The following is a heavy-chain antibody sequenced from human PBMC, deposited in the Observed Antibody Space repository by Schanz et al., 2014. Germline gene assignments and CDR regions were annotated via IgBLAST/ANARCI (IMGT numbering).Heavy chain of an antibody. D-gene: IGHD5-12*01. CDR1: GFTVSAYS. V-gene: IGHV3-21*04. CDR3: ARDGGRDGYNLAFDV. CDR2: ISSSGGHI. Sequence: EVQLVESGGGLIQPGGSLRLSCSGFTVSAYSANWVRQAPGKGLEWVSSISSSGGHIYYADSVKGRFIISRDSSKNTLFLQMNSLRAEDTAVYFCARDGGRDGYNLAFDVWGQGTLVTVSS. J-gene: IGHJ3*01.